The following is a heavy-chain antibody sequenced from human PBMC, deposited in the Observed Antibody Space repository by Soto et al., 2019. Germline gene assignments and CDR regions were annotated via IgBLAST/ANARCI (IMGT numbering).Heavy chain of an antibody. V-gene: IGHV1-46*03. CDR1: GYTFPSYY. J-gene: IGHJ4*02. Sequence: QVQLVQSGAEVKKPGASVKVSCKASGYTFPSYYMHWVRQAPGQGLEWMGIINPSGGSTSYAQKFQGRVNMTRDTSTSTVYMELSSLRSEDTAVYYCARSYSLIPHMRYWGQGTLVTVSS. CDR2: INPSGGST. CDR3: ARSYSLIPHMRY. D-gene: IGHD5-18*01.